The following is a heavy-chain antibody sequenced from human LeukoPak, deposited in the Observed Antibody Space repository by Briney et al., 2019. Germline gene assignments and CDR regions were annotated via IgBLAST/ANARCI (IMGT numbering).Heavy chain of an antibody. D-gene: IGHD2-2*01. Sequence: SETLSLTCPVSGDSIGSGSFCWNWVRQPAGTGLEWIGRICASGSTNYNPSLKSRVTISVDTSKNQFSLKLSSVTAADTAVYYCARRYCSSTSCQFDYWGQGTLVTVSS. CDR1: GDSIGSGSFC. V-gene: IGHV4-61*02. J-gene: IGHJ4*02. CDR3: ARRYCSSTSCQFDY. CDR2: ICASGST.